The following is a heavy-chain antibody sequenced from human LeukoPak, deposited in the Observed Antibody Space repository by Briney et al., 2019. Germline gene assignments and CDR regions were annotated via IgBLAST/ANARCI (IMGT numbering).Heavy chain of an antibody. V-gene: IGHV3-30*01. CDR2: ISYDGSNK. CDR3: ARVRGSGFDY. D-gene: IGHD2-15*01. Sequence: GGSLRLSCAASGFTFSSYAMHWVSQAPGKGLEWVAVISYDGSNKYYADSVKGRFTISRDNSKNTLYLQMNSLRAEDTAVYYCARVRGSGFDYWGQGTLVTVSS. CDR1: GFTFSSYA. J-gene: IGHJ4*02.